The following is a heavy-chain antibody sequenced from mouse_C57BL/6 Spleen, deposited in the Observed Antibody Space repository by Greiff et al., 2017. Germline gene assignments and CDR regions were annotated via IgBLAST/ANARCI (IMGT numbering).Heavy chain of an antibody. Sequence: QVQLQQSGAELVKPGASVKISCKASGYTFTDYYINWVKQRPGQGLEWIGKIGPGSGTTSYNEKFKGKATLTADKSSRTAYMQLSSLTSEDSAVXFCASSYADYWGQGTTLTVSS. J-gene: IGHJ2*01. CDR2: IGPGSGTT. CDR3: ASSYADY. V-gene: IGHV1-77*01. D-gene: IGHD1-1*01. CDR1: GYTFTDYY.